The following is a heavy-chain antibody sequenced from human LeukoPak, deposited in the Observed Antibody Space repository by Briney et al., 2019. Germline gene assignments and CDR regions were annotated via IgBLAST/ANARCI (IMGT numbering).Heavy chain of an antibody. J-gene: IGHJ5*02. D-gene: IGHD1-26*01. V-gene: IGHV1-24*01. Sequence: ASVKVSCKVSGYTLTELSMHWVRQAPGKGLEWMGGFDPEDGETIYAQKFQGRVTMTEDTSTDTAYTELSSLRSEDTAVYYCATAKWELPAGWFDPWGQGTLVTVSS. CDR1: GYTLTELS. CDR3: ATAKWELPAGWFDP. CDR2: FDPEDGET.